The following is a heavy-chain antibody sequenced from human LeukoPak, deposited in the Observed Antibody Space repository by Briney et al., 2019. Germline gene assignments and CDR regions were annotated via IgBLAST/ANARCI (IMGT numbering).Heavy chain of an antibody. V-gene: IGHV6-1*01. CDR2: TYYRSKWYN. Sequence: PSQTLSLTCAISGDSVFSNSSWNWIRQSPSRGLEWLGRTYYRSKWYNDYVVSVKSRININPDTSKNQFSLQLNSVTPEDTAVYYCASEYYYDSRGSEVYAFDIWGQGTMVTVSS. J-gene: IGHJ3*02. D-gene: IGHD3-22*01. CDR1: GDSVFSNSS. CDR3: ASEYYYDSRGSEVYAFDI.